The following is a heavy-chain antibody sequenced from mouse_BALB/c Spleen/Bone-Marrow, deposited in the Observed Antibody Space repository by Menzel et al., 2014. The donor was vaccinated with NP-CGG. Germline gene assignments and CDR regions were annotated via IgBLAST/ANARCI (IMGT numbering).Heavy chain of an antibody. Sequence: QVQLQQSGAELVRPGSSVKISCKASGYAFSSYWMNWVKQRPGQGLEWIGQIYPGDGDTNYSGKFKGKATLTADESSSTAYRQLSSLTSEDSAVDFCAFGNYDFDYWGQGTTLTVSS. CDR3: AFGNYDFDY. V-gene: IGHV1-80*01. D-gene: IGHD2-1*01. CDR1: GYAFSSYW. CDR2: IYPGDGDT. J-gene: IGHJ2*01.